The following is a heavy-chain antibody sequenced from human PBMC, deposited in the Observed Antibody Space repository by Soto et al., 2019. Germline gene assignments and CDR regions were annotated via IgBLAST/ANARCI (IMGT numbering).Heavy chain of an antibody. CDR1: GFTFSDYY. J-gene: IGHJ4*02. CDR2: ISSSGTTI. Sequence: SLRLSCAASGFTFSDYYMNWIRQAPGKGLEWVSYISSSGTTIYYADSVRGRFTISRDNAKKSLYLQMNSLKAEDSAVYYCARDCSNGLCPFDYWGQGTLVTVSS. V-gene: IGHV3-11*01. CDR3: ARDCSNGLCPFDY. D-gene: IGHD2-8*01.